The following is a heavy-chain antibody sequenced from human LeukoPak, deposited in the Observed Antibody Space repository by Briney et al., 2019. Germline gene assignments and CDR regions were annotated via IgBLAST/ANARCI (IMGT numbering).Heavy chain of an antibody. J-gene: IGHJ6*02. CDR3: ARDWSADVTYYGADV. D-gene: IGHD6-13*01. CDR2: IKHDGGEK. Sequence: GGSLRLSCAVSGFTFNTYWMSWVRQAPGKGLEWVANIKHDGGEKYFGDSVKGRLPTSRDNAKNTLYLHMNSLRVEDTAVYYCARDWSADVTYYGADVWGQGTTVTVSS. V-gene: IGHV3-7*01. CDR1: GFTFNTYW.